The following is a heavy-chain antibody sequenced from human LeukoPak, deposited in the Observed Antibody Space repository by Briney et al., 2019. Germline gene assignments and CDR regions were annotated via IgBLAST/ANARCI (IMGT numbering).Heavy chain of an antibody. J-gene: IGHJ4*02. CDR2: INHSGST. CDR1: CGSFSGYY. Sequence: PSETLSLTCAVYCGSFSGYYWSWIRQPPGKGLEWIGEINHSGSTNYNPSLKSRVTISVDTSKNQFSLKLSSVTAADTAVYYCARARGRIYYDSSGNDYWGQGTLVTVSS. D-gene: IGHD3-22*01. CDR3: ARARGRIYYDSSGNDY. V-gene: IGHV4-34*01.